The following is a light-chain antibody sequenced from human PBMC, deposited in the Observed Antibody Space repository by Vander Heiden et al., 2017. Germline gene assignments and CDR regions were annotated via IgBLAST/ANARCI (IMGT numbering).Light chain of an antibody. CDR3: LQHRTYPWA. J-gene: IGKJ1*01. CDR1: EDIGVD. V-gene: IGKV1-17*01. CDR2: KTF. Sequence: DTQMTQSPSSLSASVGDRVTITCRASEDIGVDLTWYQLKPRKAPERLFYKTFVYQSGVPSRFSGSGSATQFTLTISSLQPEDFATYYCLQHRTYPWAFGQGTKVEIK.